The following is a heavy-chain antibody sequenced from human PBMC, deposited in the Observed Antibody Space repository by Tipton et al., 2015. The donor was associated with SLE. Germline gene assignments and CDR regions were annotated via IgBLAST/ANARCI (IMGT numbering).Heavy chain of an antibody. D-gene: IGHD3-3*01. CDR3: ARGGYDFWSCPGNY. CDR2: VHYSGRT. J-gene: IGHJ4*02. Sequence: TLSLTCTVSGDAIGIYYWSWIRQPPGKGLEWIGHVHYSGRTKYNPSLLSRVTISIDTSKNQFSLNLNSVTAADTAVYYCARGGYDFWSCPGNYWGQGTLVTVSS. CDR1: GDAIGIYY. V-gene: IGHV4-59*01.